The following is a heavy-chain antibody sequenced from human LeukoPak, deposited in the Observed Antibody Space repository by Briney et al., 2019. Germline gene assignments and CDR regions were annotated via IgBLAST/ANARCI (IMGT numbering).Heavy chain of an antibody. CDR1: GGSISSYY. J-gene: IGHJ5*02. Sequence: SETLSLTCTVSGGSISSYYWSWIRQPPGKGLEWIGYIYYSGSTNYNPSLKSRVTISVDTSKNQFSLKLSSVTAADTAVYYCAREVGPVGIAAADLNWFDPWGQGTLVTVSS. D-gene: IGHD6-13*01. CDR2: IYYSGST. V-gene: IGHV4-59*01. CDR3: AREVGPVGIAAADLNWFDP.